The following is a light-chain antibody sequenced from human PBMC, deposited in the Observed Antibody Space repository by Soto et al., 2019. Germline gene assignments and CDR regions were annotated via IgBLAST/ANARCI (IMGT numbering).Light chain of an antibody. Sequence: EIVFTQSPGTLSLSPGERATLSCRASQSVSGSYLAWYQQKPGQAPRLLIYGASSRATGIPDRFSGSGSGTDFTLTISRLEPEDFAVYYCQQYGSSPPWTLGQGTKVDIK. CDR3: QQYGSSPPWT. CDR2: GAS. CDR1: QSVSGSY. V-gene: IGKV3-20*01. J-gene: IGKJ1*01.